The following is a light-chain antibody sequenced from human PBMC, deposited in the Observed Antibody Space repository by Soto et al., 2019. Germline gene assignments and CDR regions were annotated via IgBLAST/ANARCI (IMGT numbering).Light chain of an antibody. CDR2: GAS. CDR1: QSVSGNH. V-gene: IGKV3-20*01. Sequence: EIVLTQSPGTLSLSPGERATLSCRASQSVSGNHVAWYQQKPGQAPRLLIYGASSRATGLPDRFSGSGSGTDFPLTISTLEPEEFAVYYCQQYGGSPYSFGQGTKLEIE. CDR3: QQYGGSPYS. J-gene: IGKJ2*03.